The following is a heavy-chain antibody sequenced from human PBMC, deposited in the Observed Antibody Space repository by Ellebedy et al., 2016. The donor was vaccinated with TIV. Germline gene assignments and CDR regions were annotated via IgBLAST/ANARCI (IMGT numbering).Heavy chain of an antibody. CDR1: GYTFTGYY. D-gene: IGHD5/OR15-5a*01. V-gene: IGHV1-2*02. J-gene: IGHJ4*02. CDR3: TRDLTNIVSSDY. Sequence: AASVKVSCKASGYTFTGYYIHWVRQAPGQGLEWVGWINPNSGDTNYARKLRGRVTVTRDTSTSTAFLELSRLRSDDTAVYYCTRDLTNIVSSDYWGQGTLVTVSS. CDR2: INPNSGDT.